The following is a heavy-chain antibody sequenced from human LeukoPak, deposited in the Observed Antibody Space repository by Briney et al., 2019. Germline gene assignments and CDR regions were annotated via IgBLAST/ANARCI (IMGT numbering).Heavy chain of an antibody. J-gene: IGHJ4*02. CDR3: ARDHYYGSGKRQGYLYYFDY. D-gene: IGHD3-10*01. CDR1: GGTFSSYA. V-gene: IGHV1-69*04. Sequence: GSSVKVSCKASGGTFSSYAISWVRQAPGQGLEWMGRIIPILGIANYAQKFQGRVTITADKSTSTAYMELSSLRSEDTAVYYCARDHYYGSGKRQGYLYYFDYWGQGTLVTVSS. CDR2: IIPILGIA.